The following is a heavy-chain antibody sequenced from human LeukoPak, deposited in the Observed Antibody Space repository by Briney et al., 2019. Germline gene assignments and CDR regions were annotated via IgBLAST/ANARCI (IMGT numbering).Heavy chain of an antibody. D-gene: IGHD2-21*01. V-gene: IGHV3-48*01. J-gene: IGHJ4*02. CDR1: GFTFSSYS. Sequence: GGSLRLSCATSGFTFSSYSMNWVRQAPGKGLEWLSYISISNTIYYADSVRGRFTISRDNAKNSLYLQMNSLRAEDTAVYYCARDLHCGGDCYPLTYWGQGTLVTVSS. CDR3: ARDLHCGGDCYPLTY. CDR2: ISISNTI.